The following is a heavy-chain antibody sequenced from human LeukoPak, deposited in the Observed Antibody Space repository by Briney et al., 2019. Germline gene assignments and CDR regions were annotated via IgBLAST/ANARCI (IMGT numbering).Heavy chain of an antibody. CDR1: GYTFTGYY. Sequence: ASVKVSRKASGYTFTGYYMHWVRQAPGQGLEWMGWINPNSGGTNYAQKFQGRVTMTRDTSISTAYMELSRLRSDDTAVYYCARESEYYYYYMDVWGKGTTVTVSS. J-gene: IGHJ6*03. CDR2: INPNSGGT. V-gene: IGHV1-2*02. CDR3: ARESEYYYYYMDV.